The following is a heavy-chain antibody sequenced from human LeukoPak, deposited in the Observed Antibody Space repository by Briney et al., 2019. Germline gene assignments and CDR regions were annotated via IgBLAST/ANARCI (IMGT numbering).Heavy chain of an antibody. CDR1: GGSISSSSYY. J-gene: IGHJ5*02. Sequence: KPSETLSLTCTVSGGSISSSSYYWGWIRQPPGKGLEWIGSIYYSGSTYYNPPLKRRVTISVDTSKNQFSLKLSSVTAADTAVYYCARHASEQLVWFDPWGQGTLVTVSS. V-gene: IGHV4-39*01. CDR2: IYYSGST. D-gene: IGHD6-6*01. CDR3: ARHASEQLVWFDP.